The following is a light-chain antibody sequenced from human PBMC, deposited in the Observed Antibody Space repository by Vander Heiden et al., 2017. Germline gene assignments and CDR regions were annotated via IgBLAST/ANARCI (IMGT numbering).Light chain of an antibody. CDR2: GAS. J-gene: IGKJ2*01. CDR3: RHDDNYPFT. V-gene: IGKV1-6*01. Sequence: AIQMTQSPSSLSASVGDRVTITCRASQDIRNDLRWYQQKPGKAPKLLIYGASSLQSGVPSRSTGTGSATYFTLSISILHPEDFATYSCRHDDNYPFTFSQATKMPI. CDR1: QDIRND.